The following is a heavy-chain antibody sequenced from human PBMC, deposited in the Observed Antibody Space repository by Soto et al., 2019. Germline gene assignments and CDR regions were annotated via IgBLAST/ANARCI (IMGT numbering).Heavy chain of an antibody. CDR1: GGSFSGYY. J-gene: IGHJ4*02. Sequence: PSETLSLTCAVYGGSFSGYYWTWIRQPPGTGLEWIGEINHSGSTNYNPSLKSRVTISADTSKNQFSLKLTSVTAADTAVYYCARDKITGLFDDSGQGTLVTVSS. D-gene: IGHD2-8*02. CDR3: ARDKITGLFDD. CDR2: INHSGST. V-gene: IGHV4-34*01.